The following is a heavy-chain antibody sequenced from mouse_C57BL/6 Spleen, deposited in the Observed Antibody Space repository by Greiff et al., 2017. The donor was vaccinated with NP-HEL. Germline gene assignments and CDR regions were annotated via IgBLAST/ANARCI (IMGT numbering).Heavy chain of an antibody. CDR2: IDPNRGGT. CDR3: ARRDYYGNSWFAY. Sequence: QVQLQQPGAELVKPGASVKLSCKASGYTFTSYWMHWVKQRPGRGLEWIGRIDPNRGGTKYNEKFKSKATLTVDKPSSTAYMQLSSLTSKDSAVYYCARRDYYGNSWFAYWGQGTLVTVSA. V-gene: IGHV1-72*01. J-gene: IGHJ3*01. CDR1: GYTFTSYW. D-gene: IGHD2-1*01.